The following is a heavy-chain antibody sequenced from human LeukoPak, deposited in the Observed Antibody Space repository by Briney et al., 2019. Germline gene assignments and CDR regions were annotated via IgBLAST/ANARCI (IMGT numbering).Heavy chain of an antibody. Sequence: GGSLRLSCAASGFTFSSYGMHWVRQAPGKGLEWVAVIWYDGSNKYYADSVKGRFTISRDNSKNTLFLQMNSLRAEDTALYYCARDLSSSGWSTFDYWGQGTLVTVSS. CDR1: GFTFSSYG. V-gene: IGHV3-33*01. CDR2: IWYDGSNK. D-gene: IGHD6-19*01. J-gene: IGHJ4*02. CDR3: ARDLSSSGWSTFDY.